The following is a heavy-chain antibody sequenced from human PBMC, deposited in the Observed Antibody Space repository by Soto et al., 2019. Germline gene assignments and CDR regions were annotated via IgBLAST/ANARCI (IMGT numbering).Heavy chain of an antibody. J-gene: IGHJ6*02. D-gene: IGHD6-6*01. CDR2: ISWNSGSI. CDR1: GFTFDDYA. CDR3: AKDMYSSSSGFGMDV. Sequence: EVQLVESGGGLVQPGRSLTLSCAASGFTFDDYAMHWVRQAPGKGREWVSGISWNSGSIGYADSVKGRFTISRDNAKNSLYLQINSLRAEDTALYYCAKDMYSSSSGFGMDVWGQGTTVTVSS. V-gene: IGHV3-9*01.